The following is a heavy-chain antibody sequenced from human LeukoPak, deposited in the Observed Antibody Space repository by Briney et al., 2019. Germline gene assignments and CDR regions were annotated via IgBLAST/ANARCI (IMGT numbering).Heavy chain of an antibody. J-gene: IGHJ3*02. D-gene: IGHD6-13*01. CDR1: GGSISSSSYY. Sequence: PSETLSLTCTVSGGSISSSSYYWGWIRQPPGKGLEWIGSIYYSGSTYYNPSLKSRVTISVDTSKNQFSLKLSSVTAADTAVYYCARLSGQLVLLAADEAFDIWGQGTMVTVSS. V-gene: IGHV4-39*01. CDR3: ARLSGQLVLLAADEAFDI. CDR2: IYYSGST.